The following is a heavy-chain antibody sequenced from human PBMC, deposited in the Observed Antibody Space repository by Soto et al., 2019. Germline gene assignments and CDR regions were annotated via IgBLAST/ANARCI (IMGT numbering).Heavy chain of an antibody. V-gene: IGHV5-10-1*01. Sequence: PGESLKISCKGSGYSFTRYWISWVRQMPGKGLEWMGRIDPSDSYTNYSPSFQGHVTISADKSISTAYLQWSSLKASDTAMYYCARSQGPSDYYYYGMDVWGQGTTVTVSS. CDR1: GYSFTRYW. J-gene: IGHJ6*02. CDR3: ARSQGPSDYYYYGMDV. CDR2: IDPSDSYT.